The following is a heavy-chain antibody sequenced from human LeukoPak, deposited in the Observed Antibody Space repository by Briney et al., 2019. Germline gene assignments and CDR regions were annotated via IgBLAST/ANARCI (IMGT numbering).Heavy chain of an antibody. CDR3: AKFRTTVTPSPFDY. CDR2: IRYDGSNK. V-gene: IGHV3-30*02. CDR1: GFTFSSYG. J-gene: IGHJ4*02. Sequence: GGSLRLSCAASGFTFSSYGMHWVRQAPGKGLEWVAFIRYDGSNKYYAEAVKGRFTISRDNSKNTLYLQINSLRAEDTAVYYCAKFRTTVTPSPFDYWGQGTLVTVSS. D-gene: IGHD4-17*01.